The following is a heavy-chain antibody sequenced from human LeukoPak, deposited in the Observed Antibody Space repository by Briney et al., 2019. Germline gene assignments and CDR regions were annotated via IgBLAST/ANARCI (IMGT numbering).Heavy chain of an antibody. CDR3: AKGPGDIVVVPAAMIYMDV. CDR2: ISGSGGST. CDR1: GFTFSSYA. V-gene: IGHV3-23*01. J-gene: IGHJ6*03. D-gene: IGHD2-2*01. Sequence: PGGSLRLSCAASGFTFSSYAMSWVRQAPGKGLEWFSAISGSGGSTYYADSVKGRFTISRDNSKNTLYLQMNSLRAEDTAVYYCAKGPGDIVVVPAAMIYMDVWGKGTTVTVSS.